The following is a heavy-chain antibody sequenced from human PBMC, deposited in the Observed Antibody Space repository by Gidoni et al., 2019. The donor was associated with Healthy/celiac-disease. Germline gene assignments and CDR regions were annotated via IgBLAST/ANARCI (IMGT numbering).Heavy chain of an antibody. CDR2: ISSSSSYI. CDR1: GFTFSSYS. J-gene: IGHJ6*02. V-gene: IGHV3-21*01. CDR3: ARDPSTYDILTGRPYYYYYGMDV. D-gene: IGHD3-9*01. Sequence: EVQLVESGGGLVKPGGSLRLSCAASGFTFSSYSMNWVRQAPGKGLEWVSSISSSSSYIYYADSVKGRFTISRDNAKNSLYLQMNSLRAEDTAVYYCARDPSTYDILTGRPYYYYYGMDVWGQGTTVTVSS.